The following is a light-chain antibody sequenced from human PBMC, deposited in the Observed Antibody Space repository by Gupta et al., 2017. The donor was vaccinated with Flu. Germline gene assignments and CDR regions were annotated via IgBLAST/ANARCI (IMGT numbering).Light chain of an antibody. CDR3: QQRNNWLWT. CDR1: QSFVTS. Sequence: PATLSFSPGERPTLSCRASQSFVTSLSCYQQKPGQTPRLLIYDASNRATGIPSRFSGGGSGTDFTLTISSLEPQDFVVYYCQQRNNWLWTFGQGTKVEI. J-gene: IGKJ1*01. V-gene: IGKV3-11*01. CDR2: DAS.